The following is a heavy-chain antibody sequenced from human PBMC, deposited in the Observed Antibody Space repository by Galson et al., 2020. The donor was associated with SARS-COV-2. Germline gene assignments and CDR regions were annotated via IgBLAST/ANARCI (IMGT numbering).Heavy chain of an antibody. J-gene: IGHJ6*02. CDR1: GYSFSRYW. V-gene: IGHV5-51*01. D-gene: IGHD2-15*01. CDR3: ARHGGSPYYYYGLDV. Sequence: GESLKISCQGFGYSFSRYWIAWVRQIPGKGLEWMGVIYPGDSDARYSPSFQGQVTISADKSFNTAYLQWSSLKASDTAMYYCARHGGSPYYYYGLDVWGQGTTVSVSS. CDR2: IYPGDSDA.